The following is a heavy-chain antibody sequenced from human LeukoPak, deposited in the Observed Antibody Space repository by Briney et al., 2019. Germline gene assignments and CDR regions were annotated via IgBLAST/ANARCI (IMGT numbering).Heavy chain of an antibody. V-gene: IGHV3-21*01. Sequence: GGSLRLSCAASGFTFSNYGMSWVRQTPGKGLEWVSRVSASGGRIYYADSVKGRFTISRDNAKNSLYLQMNSLRAEDTAVYYCARGGTIRGYYFDYWGQGTLVTVSS. CDR1: GFTFSNYG. D-gene: IGHD1-7*01. J-gene: IGHJ4*02. CDR3: ARGGTIRGYYFDY. CDR2: VSASGGRI.